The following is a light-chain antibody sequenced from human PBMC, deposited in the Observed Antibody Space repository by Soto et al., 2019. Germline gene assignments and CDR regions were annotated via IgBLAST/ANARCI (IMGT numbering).Light chain of an antibody. CDR3: AVWDDSLSGVV. J-gene: IGLJ2*01. CDR2: NDY. CDR1: TSNVGSNL. V-gene: IGLV1-47*02. Sequence: QSVLAQPPSAYGTPGQRVTIACSGSTSNVGSNLASWYQQLPGSSPKLLIYNDYERPSGVPDRFSGSKSGTSASLGISGLRSEDEADYFCAVWDDSLSGVVFGGGTKLTVL.